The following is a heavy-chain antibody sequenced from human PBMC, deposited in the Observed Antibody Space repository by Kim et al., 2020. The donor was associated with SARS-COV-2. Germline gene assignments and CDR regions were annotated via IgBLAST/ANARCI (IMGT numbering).Heavy chain of an antibody. CDR3: ARDETMTTMTH. Sequence: SETLSLTCSVAGSSISSSGYYWGWIRQPPGKGLEWIGSFSYGGNTDYNPSLKNRVTISFDTSKNQFSLKVRSVTAADTAVYYCARDETMTTMTHWGQGTLVTVSS. V-gene: IGHV4-39*07. D-gene: IGHD4-17*01. J-gene: IGHJ4*02. CDR2: FSYGGNT. CDR1: GSSISSSGYY.